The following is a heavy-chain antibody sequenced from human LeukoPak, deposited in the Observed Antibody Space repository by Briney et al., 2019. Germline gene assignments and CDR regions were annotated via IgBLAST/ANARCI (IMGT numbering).Heavy chain of an antibody. CDR2: IYHSGST. V-gene: IGHV4-30-2*01. CDR1: GGSISSGGYS. Sequence: SQTLSLTCAVSGGSISSGGYSWSWLRQPPGKGLEWIGYIYHSGSTYYNQSLKSRVTISVDRSKNQFSLKLSSVTAADTAVYYCARESILTGIDPWGQGTLVTVSS. CDR3: ARESILTGIDP. J-gene: IGHJ5*02. D-gene: IGHD3-9*01.